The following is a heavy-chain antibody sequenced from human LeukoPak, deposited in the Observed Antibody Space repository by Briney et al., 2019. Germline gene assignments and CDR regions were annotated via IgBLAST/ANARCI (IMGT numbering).Heavy chain of an antibody. D-gene: IGHD3-22*01. Sequence: GGSLRLSCAASGFTFSSYGMHWVRQAPGKGLEWVAVIWYDGSNKYYADSVKGRFTISRDNSKNTLYLQMNSLRAEDTAVYYCAKDRSSYDSSGPIMGDAFDIWGQGTMVTVSS. CDR2: IWYDGSNK. CDR3: AKDRSSYDSSGPIMGDAFDI. CDR1: GFTFSSYG. V-gene: IGHV3-33*06. J-gene: IGHJ3*02.